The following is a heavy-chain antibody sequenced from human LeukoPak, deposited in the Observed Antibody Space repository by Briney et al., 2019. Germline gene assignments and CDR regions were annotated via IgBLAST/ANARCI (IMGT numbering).Heavy chain of an antibody. CDR2: ISYDGSNK. J-gene: IGHJ3*02. V-gene: IGHV3-30*04. D-gene: IGHD1-1*01. CDR3: ARSYVPTTLHDAFDI. Sequence: GGSLRLSCAASGFTFSSYAMHWVRQAPGKGLEWVAVISYDGSNKYYADSVKGRFTISRDNSKNTLYLQMNSLRAEDTAVYYCARSYVPTTLHDAFDIWGQGTMVTVSS. CDR1: GFTFSSYA.